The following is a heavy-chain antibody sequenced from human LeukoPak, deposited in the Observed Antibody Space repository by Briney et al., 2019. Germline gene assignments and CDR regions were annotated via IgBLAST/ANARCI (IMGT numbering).Heavy chain of an antibody. D-gene: IGHD2-2*01. V-gene: IGHV3-7*03. J-gene: IGHJ4*02. CDR2: IKDDGSAK. Sequence: GGSLRLSCVASGFTVSSNYMSWVRQAPGKGLEWVANIKDDGSAKYYVGSVKGRFTISRDNAKNSLHLQMDSLRAEDTAVYYCARFQLFHGDFDYWGQGTLVTVSS. CDR3: ARFQLFHGDFDY. CDR1: GFTVSSNY.